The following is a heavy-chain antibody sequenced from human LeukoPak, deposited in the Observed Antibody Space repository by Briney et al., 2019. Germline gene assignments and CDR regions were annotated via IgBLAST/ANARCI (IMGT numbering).Heavy chain of an antibody. Sequence: PGGSLRLSCAASGFTFSSYSMNWVRQAPGEGLEWVSAISNSGGTIHYADSVKGRFTISRDNSKNTLYLQMNSLTAEDTAVYRCAKGKGTGSYYYFDYWGQGTLVIVSS. CDR1: GFTFSSYS. CDR2: ISNSGGTI. V-gene: IGHV3-23*01. D-gene: IGHD1-26*01. J-gene: IGHJ4*02. CDR3: AKGKGTGSYYYFDY.